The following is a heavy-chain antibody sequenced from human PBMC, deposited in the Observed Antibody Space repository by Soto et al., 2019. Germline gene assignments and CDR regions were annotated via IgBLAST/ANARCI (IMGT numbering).Heavy chain of an antibody. V-gene: IGHV2-5*02. CDR1: GFSFSTSGVG. J-gene: IGHJ4*02. CDR3: AHLMPRVRGPGGWYFSSFDY. CDR2: IYWDDDR. Sequence: QITLKESGPTLVKPTQTLTLTCTFSGFSFSTSGVGVGWIRQPPGKALEWLAYIYWDDDRRYSPSLESRLTITKDPSKNQVVLTMTNMDLVDTAPYYSAHLMPRVRGPGGWYFSSFDYWGQGTLVTVSA. D-gene: IGHD6-19*01.